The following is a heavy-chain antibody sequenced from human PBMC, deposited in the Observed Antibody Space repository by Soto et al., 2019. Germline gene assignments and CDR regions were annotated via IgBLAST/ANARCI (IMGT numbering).Heavy chain of an antibody. CDR3: ARGRGDGDGYYLYYFDY. Sequence: QVQLQESGPGLVKPSQTLSLTCSVSDDSITSGSFYWSWLRQSPGKGLEWIAYISSSGNTFYNPSLKSRLTISVDTSRNHFSLDVTSVTVADSAVYYCARGRGDGDGYYLYYFDYWGQGTLVTVSS. J-gene: IGHJ4*02. V-gene: IGHV4-31*03. CDR2: ISSSGNT. D-gene: IGHD3-22*01. CDR1: DDSITSGSFY.